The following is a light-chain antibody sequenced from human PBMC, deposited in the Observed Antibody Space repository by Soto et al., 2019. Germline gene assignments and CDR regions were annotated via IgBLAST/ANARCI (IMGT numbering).Light chain of an antibody. Sequence: QSALTQPPSASGSHGQSVTISCTGTSSDVGGYNYVSWYQQHPGKAPKLMIYEVSKRPSGVPDRFSGSKSGNTASLTVSVLQAEDEADYYCSSYAGSNNLGVFGTGTKLTVL. CDR2: EVS. CDR3: SSYAGSNNLGV. V-gene: IGLV2-8*01. CDR1: SSDVGGYNY. J-gene: IGLJ1*01.